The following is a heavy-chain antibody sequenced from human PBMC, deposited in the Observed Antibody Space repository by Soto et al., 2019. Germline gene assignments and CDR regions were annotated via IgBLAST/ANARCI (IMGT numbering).Heavy chain of an antibody. CDR3: ARVGLDYYTRWFDP. CDR2: IIPIFGTA. CDR1: GGTFSSYA. Sequence: SVKVSCKASGGTFSSYAISWVRQAPGQGLEWMGGIIPIFGTANYAQKFQGRVTITADESTSTAYMELSSLRSEDTAVYYCARVGLDYYTRWFDPWGQGTLVTVSS. D-gene: IGHD3-22*01. J-gene: IGHJ5*02. V-gene: IGHV1-69*13.